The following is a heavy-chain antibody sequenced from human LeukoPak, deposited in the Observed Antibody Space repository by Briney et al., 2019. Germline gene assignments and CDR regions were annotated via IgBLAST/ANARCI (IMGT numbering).Heavy chain of an antibody. V-gene: IGHV3-74*01. Sequence: GGSLRLSCAASGFTFSNYWMHWVRQAPGKGLVWVSRINSDGINTSYTDSVKGRFTISRDNAKNTLNLQMNSLRAEDTAVYYCAKDKYSSSWYIEYWGQGTLVTVSS. CDR1: GFTFSNYW. D-gene: IGHD6-13*01. CDR2: INSDGINT. J-gene: IGHJ4*02. CDR3: AKDKYSSSWYIEY.